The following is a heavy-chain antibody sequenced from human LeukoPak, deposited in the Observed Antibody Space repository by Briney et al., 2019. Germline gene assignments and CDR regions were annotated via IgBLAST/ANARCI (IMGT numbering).Heavy chain of an antibody. CDR1: GFAFSSYA. V-gene: IGHV3-21*01. CDR3: ARDWFGELDY. D-gene: IGHD3-10*01. J-gene: IGHJ4*02. Sequence: GGSLRLSCAASGFAFSSYAMSWVRQAPGKGLEWVSSISSSSSYIYYADSVKGRFTISRDNAKNSLYLQMNSLRAEDTAVYYCARDWFGELDYWGQGTLVTVSS. CDR2: ISSSSSYI.